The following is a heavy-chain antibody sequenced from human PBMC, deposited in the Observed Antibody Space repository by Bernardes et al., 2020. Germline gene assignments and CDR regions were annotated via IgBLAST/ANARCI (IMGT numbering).Heavy chain of an antibody. Sequence: GGSLRLSCAASGFTFSSYDMHWVRQATGKGLEWVSAIGTAGDTYYPGSVKGRFTISRENAKNSLYLQMNSLRAGDTAVYYCARGRPVEQLDYWGQGTLVTVSS. J-gene: IGHJ4*02. CDR1: GFTFSSYD. D-gene: IGHD6-13*01. V-gene: IGHV3-13*01. CDR2: IGTAGDT. CDR3: ARGRPVEQLDY.